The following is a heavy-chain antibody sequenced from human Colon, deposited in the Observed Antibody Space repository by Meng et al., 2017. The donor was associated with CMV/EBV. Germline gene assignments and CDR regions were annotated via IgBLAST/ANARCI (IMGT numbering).Heavy chain of an antibody. CDR1: SDSIRSSGYY. Sequence: SETLSLTCTVSSDSIRSSGYYWAWIRQPPGKGLEWIGSMFYSGSTYYSASLKSRVTMSIDTSKNQVSLKLTSVTAADTAVYYCARDGQRISVVWGVPNWFDPWGQGTLVTVSS. CDR2: MFYSGST. CDR3: ARDGQRISVVWGVPNWFDP. D-gene: IGHD3-10*01. J-gene: IGHJ5*02. V-gene: IGHV4-39*07.